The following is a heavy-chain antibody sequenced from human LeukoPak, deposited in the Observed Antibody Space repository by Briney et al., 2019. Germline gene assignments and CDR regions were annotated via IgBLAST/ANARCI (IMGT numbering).Heavy chain of an antibody. CDR1: GFTFSTYA. Sequence: GGSLRLSCSASGFTFSTYAMHWVRQAPGKGLEYVSSISTNGGTTYSAESSRGRFAISRDNSKYTLYLQMSSLRADDTAVYYCVKGPGPTVNYYFDFWGQGTLVTVSS. CDR3: VKGPGPTVNYYFDF. D-gene: IGHD4-17*01. V-gene: IGHV3-64D*06. J-gene: IGHJ4*02. CDR2: ISTNGGTT.